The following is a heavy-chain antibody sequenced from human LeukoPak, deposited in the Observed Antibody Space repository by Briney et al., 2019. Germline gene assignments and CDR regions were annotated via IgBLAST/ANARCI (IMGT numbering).Heavy chain of an antibody. CDR1: GFTFSSYA. CDR3: ARRRALTMIVVVIHYYFDY. D-gene: IGHD3-22*01. V-gene: IGHV4-34*01. J-gene: IGHJ4*02. Sequence: GSLRLSCAASGFTFSSYAMNWVRQAPGKGLEWIGEINHSGSTNYNPSLKSRVTISVDTSKNQFSLKLSSVTAADTAVYYCARRRALTMIVVVIHYYFDYWGQGTLVTVSS. CDR2: INHSGST.